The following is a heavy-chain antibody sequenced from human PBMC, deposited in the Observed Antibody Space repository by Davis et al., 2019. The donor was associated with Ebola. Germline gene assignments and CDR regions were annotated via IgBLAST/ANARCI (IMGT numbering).Heavy chain of an antibody. CDR2: IYSAGRT. Sequence: PGGSLRLSCAASGFTVSTSYMTWVRQAPGKGLEWVSVIYSAGRTYYADSVKGRFTFSRDNSKNTLYLQMNSLRAEDTAVYYCARIYYYYYAMDVWGQGTTVTVSS. J-gene: IGHJ6*02. CDR1: GFTVSTSY. CDR3: ARIYYYYYAMDV. V-gene: IGHV3-53*01.